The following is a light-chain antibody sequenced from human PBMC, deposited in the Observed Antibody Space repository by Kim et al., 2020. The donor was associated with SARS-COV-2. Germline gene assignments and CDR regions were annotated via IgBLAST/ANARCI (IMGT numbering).Light chain of an antibody. Sequence: QSALTQPASVSGSPGQSITISCTGTSSDVGDYNYVSWYQHYPGKAPKLIIFDVSERPSGVSSRFSGSKSGYTASLTISGLQAEDEADYYCSSYRTSNTWVFGGGTQLTVL. V-gene: IGLV2-14*03. J-gene: IGLJ3*02. CDR1: SSDVGDYNY. CDR3: SSYRTSNTWV. CDR2: DVS.